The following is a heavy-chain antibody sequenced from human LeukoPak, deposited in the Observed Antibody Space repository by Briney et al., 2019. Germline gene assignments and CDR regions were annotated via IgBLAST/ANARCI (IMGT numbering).Heavy chain of an antibody. V-gene: IGHV3-66*02. CDR3: ASGWLEFDY. D-gene: IGHD6-19*01. CDR1: GLTVSTNN. J-gene: IGHJ4*02. CDR2: IYSGGST. Sequence: AGGPLRLSGEASGLTVSTNNLTWFGRAPGKGLEWVSVIYSGGSTYYADSVKGRFTISRDNSKNTLYLQMNSLRAEDTAVYYCASGWLEFDYWGQGTLVTVSS.